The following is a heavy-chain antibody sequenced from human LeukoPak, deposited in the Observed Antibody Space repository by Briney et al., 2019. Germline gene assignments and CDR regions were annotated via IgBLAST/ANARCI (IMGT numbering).Heavy chain of an antibody. D-gene: IGHD3-3*01. CDR2: IYHSGST. Sequence: SETLSLTCTASGYSISSGYYWGWIRQPPGKGLEWIGSIYHSGSTYYNPSLKSRVTISVDTSKNQFSLKLSSVTAADTAVYYCARDKYDFWSGYHDYWGQGTLVTVSS. V-gene: IGHV4-38-2*02. J-gene: IGHJ4*02. CDR3: ARDKYDFWSGYHDY. CDR1: GYSISSGYY.